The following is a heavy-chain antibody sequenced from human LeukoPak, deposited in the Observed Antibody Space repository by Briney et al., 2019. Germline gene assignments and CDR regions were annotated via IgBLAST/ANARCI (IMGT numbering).Heavy chain of an antibody. CDR1: GGSISSYY. D-gene: IGHD1-14*01. Sequence: SETLSLTCTVSGGSISSYYWSWIRQPPGKGLEWIGEINHSGSTNYDPSLKSRVTISVDTSKNQFSLKLSSVTAADTAVYYCAINRRYWGQGTLVTVSS. CDR2: INHSGST. V-gene: IGHV4-34*01. CDR3: AINRRY. J-gene: IGHJ4*02.